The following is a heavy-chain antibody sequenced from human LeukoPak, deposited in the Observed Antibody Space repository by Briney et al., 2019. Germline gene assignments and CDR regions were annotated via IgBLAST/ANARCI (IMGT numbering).Heavy chain of an antibody. D-gene: IGHD3-22*01. CDR2: IYTSGST. V-gene: IGHV4-4*07. CDR3: ARDGINYYDSSSSDY. J-gene: IGHJ4*02. CDR1: GGSISSYY. Sequence: PSETLSLTCTVSGGSISSYYWSWIRQPAGKGLEWIGRIYTSGSTNYNPSLKSRVTMSVDTSKNQFSLKLSSVTAADTAVYYCARDGINYYDSSSSDYWGQGTLVTVSS.